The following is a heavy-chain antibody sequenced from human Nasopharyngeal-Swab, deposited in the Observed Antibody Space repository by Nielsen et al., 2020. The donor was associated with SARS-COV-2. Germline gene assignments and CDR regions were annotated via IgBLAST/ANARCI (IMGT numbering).Heavy chain of an antibody. CDR3: ARWGNSSSWYYFDY. D-gene: IGHD6-13*01. CDR1: GGSISSGGYY. Sequence: SETLSLTCTVSGGSISSGGYYWSWIRQPPGKGLEWIGYIYYSGSTYYNPSLKSRVTISVDTSKNQFSLKLSSVTAADTAVYYCARWGNSSSWYYFDYWGQGTLVTVSS. J-gene: IGHJ4*02. CDR2: IYYSGST. V-gene: IGHV4-30-4*01.